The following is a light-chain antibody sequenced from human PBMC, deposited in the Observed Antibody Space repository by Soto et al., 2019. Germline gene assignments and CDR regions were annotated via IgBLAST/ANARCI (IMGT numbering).Light chain of an antibody. Sequence: SVLTQPASVSGSPGQSITISCTGTSSDFGRYNLVSWYQQYPGKAPKLMIYEGSERPSGVSNRFSGSKSGNTASLTISGLQAEDEADYYCCSYAGSDIWVFGGGTKVTVL. CDR2: EGS. CDR1: SSDFGRYNL. J-gene: IGLJ3*02. CDR3: CSYAGSDIWV. V-gene: IGLV2-23*01.